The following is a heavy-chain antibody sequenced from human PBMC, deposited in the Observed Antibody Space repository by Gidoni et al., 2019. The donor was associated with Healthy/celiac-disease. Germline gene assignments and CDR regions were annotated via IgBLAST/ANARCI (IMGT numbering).Heavy chain of an antibody. D-gene: IGHD3-22*01. CDR3: ARRPSYDSSGLGLDV. V-gene: IGHV3-48*03. Sequence: EVQLVESGGGLVQPGGSLRLSCAASGFTFSSYEMNWVRQAPGKGLDWVSYISSIGSTIYYADSVKGRFTISRDNAKNSLYLQMNSLRAEDTAVYYCARRPSYDSSGLGLDVWGQGTTVTVSS. J-gene: IGHJ6*02. CDR1: GFTFSSYE. CDR2: ISSIGSTI.